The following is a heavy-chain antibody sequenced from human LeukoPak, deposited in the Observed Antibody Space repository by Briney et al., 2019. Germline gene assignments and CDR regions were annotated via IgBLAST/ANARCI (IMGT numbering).Heavy chain of an antibody. CDR1: GGSVSSGRYY. V-gene: IGHV4-61*01. CDR2: IFYSGTT. CDR3: ARDDYNPADV. J-gene: IGHJ6*02. Sequence: PSETLSLTCTVSGGSVSSGRYYWNWIRQPPGTGLEWIGYIFYSGTTNYNPSLKSRVTISVDTSKNQFSLKLSSVTAADTAVYYCARDDYNPADVWGQGTTVTVSS. D-gene: IGHD4-11*01.